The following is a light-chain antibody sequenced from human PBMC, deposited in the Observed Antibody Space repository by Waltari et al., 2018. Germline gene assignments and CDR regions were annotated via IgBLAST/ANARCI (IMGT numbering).Light chain of an antibody. V-gene: IGLV2-14*03. J-gene: IGLJ3*02. CDR3: SSHTTRSTWV. Sequence: QSALTQPASVSGSPGQSTTLSRTCPPPALGYYDYVSWYQHHLGRPPKLKIYDVRERPSGVSDRFSGSKSGNTASLIISGLQADDEADYYCSSHTTRSTWVFGGGTKLTVL. CDR2: DVR. CDR1: PPALGYYDY.